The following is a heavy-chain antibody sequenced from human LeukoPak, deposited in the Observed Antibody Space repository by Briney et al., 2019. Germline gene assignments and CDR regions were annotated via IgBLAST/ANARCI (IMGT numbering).Heavy chain of an antibody. CDR2: IYYSGNT. CDR3: ASYGRGLGYFDY. J-gene: IGHJ4*02. CDR1: GGSISSSSYY. V-gene: IGHV4-39*07. D-gene: IGHD4-17*01. Sequence: SETLSLTCTVSGGSISSSSYYWGWIRQPPGKGLEWIGSIYYSGNTYYNPSLKSRVTISVDTSNNQFSLKLSSVTAADTAVYYCASYGRGLGYFDYWGQGTLVTVSS.